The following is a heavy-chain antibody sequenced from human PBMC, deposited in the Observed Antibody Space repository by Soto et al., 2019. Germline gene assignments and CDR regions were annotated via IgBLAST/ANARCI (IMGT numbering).Heavy chain of an antibody. Sequence: QGLEWMGWMNPNSGNTGYAQKFQGRVTMTRNTSISTAYMELSSLRSEDTAVYYCARVSVPDRRTGDFDYLGHGSLVTVSS. V-gene: IGHV1-8*01. CDR2: MNPNSGNT. J-gene: IGHJ4*01. CDR3: ARVSVPDRRTGDFDY.